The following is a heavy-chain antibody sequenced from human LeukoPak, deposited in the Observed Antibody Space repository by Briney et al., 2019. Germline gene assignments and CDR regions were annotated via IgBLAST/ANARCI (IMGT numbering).Heavy chain of an antibody. CDR1: GFIFSNYA. CDR2: IRYDGGNT. V-gene: IGHV3-30*02. J-gene: IGHJ4*02. CDR3: ATTGVVVTAIREYYFDY. Sequence: GGSLRLSCAASGFIFSNYAMQWVRQAPGMGLEWVAFIRYDGGNTYYADSVKGRFTISRDNSKNTMYLQMNSLNAEDTAVYYCATTGVVVTAIREYYFDYWGQGTLVTVSS. D-gene: IGHD2-21*02.